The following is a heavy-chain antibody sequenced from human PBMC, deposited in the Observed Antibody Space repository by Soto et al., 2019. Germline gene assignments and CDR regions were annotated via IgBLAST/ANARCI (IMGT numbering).Heavy chain of an antibody. CDR2: IEEDGNER. D-gene: IGHD2-21*02. J-gene: IGHJ6*02. CDR3: ARAPQVTTFHYGMDV. Sequence: VQLVESGGGLVQPGGSLRLTCTASGFAFSSYWMNWVRQAPGKGLEWVASIEEDGNERYYVDSVKGRFTMSRDNAMNSVYLQMNSLRAEDTAIYYCARAPQVTTFHYGMDVSDQGTTVTVSS. CDR1: GFAFSSYW. V-gene: IGHV3-7*05.